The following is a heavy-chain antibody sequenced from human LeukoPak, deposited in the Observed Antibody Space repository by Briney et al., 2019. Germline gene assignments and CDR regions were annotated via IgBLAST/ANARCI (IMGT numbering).Heavy chain of an antibody. CDR2: INHSGST. J-gene: IGHJ4*02. V-gene: IGHV4-34*01. D-gene: IGHD6-13*01. Sequence: SETLSLTCAVYGGSLSGYYWSWIRQPPGKGLEWIGEINHSGSTNYNPSLKSRVTISVDTSKNQFSLKLSSVTAADTAVYYCARGVIAAAGSLLFDYWGQGTLVTVSS. CDR1: GGSLSGYY. CDR3: ARGVIAAAGSLLFDY.